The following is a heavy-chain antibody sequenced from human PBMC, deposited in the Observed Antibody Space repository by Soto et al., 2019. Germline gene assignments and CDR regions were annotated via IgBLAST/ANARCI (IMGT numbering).Heavy chain of an antibody. J-gene: IGHJ1*01. CDR3: ARDTESNRYTD. CDR2: IRPDNGNS. CDR1: GYTFSTSG. Sequence: VQVLPSGPAVQRPGASLTVSCQTSGYTFSTSGISCVRQAPGQGLEWWGWIRPDNGNSKSAQRLQGRVTLTPDTYASTAYMELRSLTSDDTAMYYCARDTESNRYTDWGQGTLVTVSS. D-gene: IGHD3-16*02. V-gene: IGHV1-18*01.